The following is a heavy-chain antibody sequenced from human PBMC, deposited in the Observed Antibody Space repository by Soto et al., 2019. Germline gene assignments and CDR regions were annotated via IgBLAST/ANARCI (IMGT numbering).Heavy chain of an antibody. V-gene: IGHV1-18*01. CDR1: GYTFSNYG. J-gene: IGHJ6*02. CDR2: ISVYNGNT. CDR3: ARERSTSDV. Sequence: QVQLVQSGAEVKKPGASLKVSCKASGYTFSNYGISWVRQAPGQGLEWMGWISVYNGNTNYAQKFQDRVTMTTDTSTSTVYMELRSLRSDDTAVYYCARERSTSDVWGQGTTVTVSS. D-gene: IGHD2-2*01.